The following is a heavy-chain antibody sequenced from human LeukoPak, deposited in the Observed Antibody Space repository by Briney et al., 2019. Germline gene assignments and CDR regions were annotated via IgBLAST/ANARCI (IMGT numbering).Heavy chain of an antibody. D-gene: IGHD2-2*02. Sequence: GGSLRLSCAASGFTFSSYAMHWVRQAPGKGLEWVAVISYDGSNKYYADSVKGRFTISRDNSKSTLYLQMNSLRAEDTAVYYCARDLRAAAIGYFDYWGQGTLVTVSS. V-gene: IGHV3-30-3*01. J-gene: IGHJ4*02. CDR1: GFTFSSYA. CDR2: ISYDGSNK. CDR3: ARDLRAAAIGYFDY.